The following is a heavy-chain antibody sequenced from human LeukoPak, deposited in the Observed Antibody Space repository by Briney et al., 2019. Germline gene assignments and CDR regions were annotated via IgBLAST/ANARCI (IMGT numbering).Heavy chain of an antibody. CDR2: INPNSGDT. CDR3: ARGGYDILTGYSNPYNWFDP. D-gene: IGHD3-9*01. V-gene: IGHV1-2*04. Sequence: ASVKVSCKASGYTFTSYAMNWVRQAPGQGLEWMGWINPNSGDTNYAQKFQGWVTMTRDTSISTAYMELSRLRSDDTAVYYCARGGYDILTGYSNPYNWFDPWGQGTLVTVSS. CDR1: GYTFTSYA. J-gene: IGHJ5*02.